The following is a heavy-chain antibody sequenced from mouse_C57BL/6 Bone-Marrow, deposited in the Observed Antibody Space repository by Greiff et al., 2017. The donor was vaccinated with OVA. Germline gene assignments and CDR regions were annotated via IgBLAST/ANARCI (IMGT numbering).Heavy chain of an antibody. CDR2: IHPNSGST. CDR1: GYTFTSYW. J-gene: IGHJ4*01. Sequence: QVQLKQPGAELVKPGASVKLSCKASGYTFTSYWMHWVKQRPGQGLEWIGMIHPNSGSTNYNEKFKSKATLTVDKSSSTAYMQLSSLTSEDSAVYYCASFFTARATRRVYYDMDYWGQGTSVTVSA. CDR3: ASFFTARATRRVYYDMDY. V-gene: IGHV1-64*01. D-gene: IGHD3-1*01.